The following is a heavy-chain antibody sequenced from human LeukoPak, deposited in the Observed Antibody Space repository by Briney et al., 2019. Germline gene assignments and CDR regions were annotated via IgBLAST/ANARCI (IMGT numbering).Heavy chain of an antibody. D-gene: IGHD3-3*02. V-gene: IGHV1-2*02. J-gene: IGHJ6*03. CDR1: GYTFTDYN. Sequence: ASVKVSCKTSGYTFTDYNLHWVRQAPGPGLEGMGWINPNNGGTNYAQKFQGRVTMTRDTSISTAYMELSRLRSDDTAVYYCARDSAWISISGEHYYYYMDVWGKGSTVTVSS. CDR3: ARDSAWISISGEHYYYYMDV. CDR2: INPNNGGT.